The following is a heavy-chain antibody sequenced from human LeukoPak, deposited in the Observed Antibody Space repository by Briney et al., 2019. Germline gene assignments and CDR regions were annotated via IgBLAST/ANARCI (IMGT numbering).Heavy chain of an antibody. V-gene: IGHV3-21*01. Sequence: GGSLRLSCAASGLTFSSYSMNWVRQAPGKGLEWVSSISSSSTYIFYADSVKGRFTISRDNAKNSLYLQMNSLRAEGTAVYYCATSPLWGYAFDIWGQGTVVTVSS. J-gene: IGHJ3*02. CDR2: ISSSSTYI. CDR3: ATSPLWGYAFDI. D-gene: IGHD2/OR15-2a*01. CDR1: GLTFSSYS.